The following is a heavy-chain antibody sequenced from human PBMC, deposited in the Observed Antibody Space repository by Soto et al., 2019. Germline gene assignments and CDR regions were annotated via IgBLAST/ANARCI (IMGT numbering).Heavy chain of an antibody. Sequence: SATLSVTCTVSGSSISNGIYYWGWIRQPPGKGMEWIGSIYYSGGTFYTPSLKSRVTMSVDTSNNQFSLKLNSVTAADTAVYYCARQATGYYYGWFDPWGQGTLVTVS. CDR1: GSSISNGIYY. J-gene: IGHJ5*02. V-gene: IGHV4-39*01. CDR3: ARQATGYYYGWFDP. CDR2: IYYSGGT. D-gene: IGHD3-22*01.